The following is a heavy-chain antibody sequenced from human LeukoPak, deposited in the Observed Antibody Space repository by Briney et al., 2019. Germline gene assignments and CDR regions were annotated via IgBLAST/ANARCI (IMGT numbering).Heavy chain of an antibody. CDR1: DGSINTYD. J-gene: IGHJ4*02. CDR3: AGEHRGGYRFDY. Sequence: SETLSLTCTVSDGSINTYDWSWIRQPPGKGLEWIGYIYYSGGTIYNPSLKSRVTISLDTSRNQFSLKLNSATAADTAVYYCAGEHRGGYRFDYWGQGTLVTVSS. V-gene: IGHV4-59*01. CDR2: IYYSGGT. D-gene: IGHD3-22*01.